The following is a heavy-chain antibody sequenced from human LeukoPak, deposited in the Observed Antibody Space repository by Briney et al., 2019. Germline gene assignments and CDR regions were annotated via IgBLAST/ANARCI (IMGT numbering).Heavy chain of an antibody. Sequence: GGSLRLSCAASGFTFSSYAMSWVRQAPGKGLEWVSAISGSGGSTYYADSVRGRFTISRDNSKNTLYLQMNSLRAEDTAVYYCAKAAVMYDSSGYYYFWGQGTLVTVSS. J-gene: IGHJ4*02. CDR2: ISGSGGST. D-gene: IGHD3-22*01. CDR3: AKAAVMYDSSGYYYF. V-gene: IGHV3-23*01. CDR1: GFTFSSYA.